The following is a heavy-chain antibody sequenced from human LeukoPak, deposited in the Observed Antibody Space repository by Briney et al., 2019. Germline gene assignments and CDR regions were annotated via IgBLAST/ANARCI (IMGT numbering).Heavy chain of an antibody. CDR3: ARDGCSSASCYESRFGMDV. V-gene: IGHV4-4*02. Sequence: SETLSLTCAVSGGSISSSNWWSWVRQPPGKGLEWIGEIYHSGSTNYSPSLKSRVTILLDKSKDQFSLKLSSVTAADTAVYYCARDGCSSASCYESRFGMDVWGKGTTVTVSS. CDR2: IYHSGST. D-gene: IGHD2-2*01. J-gene: IGHJ6*04. CDR1: GGSISSSNW.